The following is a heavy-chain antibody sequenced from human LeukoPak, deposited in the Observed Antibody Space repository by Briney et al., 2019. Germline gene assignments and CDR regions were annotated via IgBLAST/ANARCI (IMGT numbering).Heavy chain of an antibody. D-gene: IGHD7-27*01. CDR3: AADPGDY. CDR2: ISWNSGSI. Sequence: GRSVRLSCAASGFTFDDYAMHWVRQAPGKGLEWVSGISWNSGSIGYADSVKGRFTISRDNAKNSLYLQMNSLRAEDTALYYCAADPGDYWGRGTLVTVSS. CDR1: GFTFDDYA. V-gene: IGHV3-9*01. J-gene: IGHJ4*01.